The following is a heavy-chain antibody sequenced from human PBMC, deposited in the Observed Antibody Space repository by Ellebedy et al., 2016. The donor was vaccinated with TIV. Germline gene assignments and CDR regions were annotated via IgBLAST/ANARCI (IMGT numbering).Heavy chain of an antibody. J-gene: IGHJ3*02. CDR3: ARVRGDDYVWGSYRLHAFDI. V-gene: IGHV4-39*07. CDR2: IYYSGST. D-gene: IGHD3-16*02. Sequence: SETLSLXXVVSGDSISTINYYWGWIRQPPGKGLEWIGSIYYSGSTYYNPSLRSRVAISVDTSKNQFSLKLNSVTAAGTAVYYCARVRGDDYVWGSYRLHAFDIWGRGTMVTVSS. CDR1: GDSISTINYY.